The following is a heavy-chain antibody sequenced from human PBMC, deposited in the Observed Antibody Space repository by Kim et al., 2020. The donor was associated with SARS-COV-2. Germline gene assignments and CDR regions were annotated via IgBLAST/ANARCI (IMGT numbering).Heavy chain of an antibody. Sequence: SETLSLTCTVSGGSISSYYWSWIRQPPGKGLEWIGYIYYSGSTNYNPSLKSRVTISVDTSKNQFSLKLSSVTAADTAVYYCARDGDRGGDPYYYDSSDAFDIWGQGTMVTVSS. CDR1: GGSISSYY. D-gene: IGHD3-22*01. CDR3: ARDGDRGGDPYYYDSSDAFDI. CDR2: IYYSGST. J-gene: IGHJ3*02. V-gene: IGHV4-59*01.